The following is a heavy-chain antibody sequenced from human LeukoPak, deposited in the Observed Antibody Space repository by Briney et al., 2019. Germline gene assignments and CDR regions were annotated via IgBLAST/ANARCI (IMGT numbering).Heavy chain of an antibody. D-gene: IGHD3-22*01. Sequence: SETLSLTCAVYGGSFSGYYWSWIRQPPGKGLEWIGEINHSGSTNYNPSLQSRVTISVDTSKNQFSLKLSSVTAADTAVYYCARAPLDGYYDSSGYYSWGQGTLVTVSS. CDR2: INHSGST. J-gene: IGHJ4*02. CDR1: GGSFSGYY. V-gene: IGHV4-34*01. CDR3: ARAPLDGYYDSSGYYS.